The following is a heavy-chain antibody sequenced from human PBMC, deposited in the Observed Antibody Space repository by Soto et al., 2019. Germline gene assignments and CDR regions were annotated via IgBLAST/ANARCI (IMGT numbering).Heavy chain of an antibody. D-gene: IGHD2-21*01. J-gene: IGHJ4*02. CDR2: VTHSGST. Sequence: QVHLQQWGAGLLKPSETLSLTCGVYGGSLRGSYWSWIRQPPGKALEWLGKVTHSGSTTFNPSLTSRVSGSVDTSDNQFSLKLTSVTAADTAVYYCARGHIPVYGPVPDYFDSWGQGTLVTVSS. V-gene: IGHV4-34*02. CDR3: ARGHIPVYGPVPDYFDS. CDR1: GGSLRGSY.